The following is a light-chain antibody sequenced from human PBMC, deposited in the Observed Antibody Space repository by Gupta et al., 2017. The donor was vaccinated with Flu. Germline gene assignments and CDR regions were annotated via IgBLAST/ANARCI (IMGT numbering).Light chain of an antibody. CDR2: AVS. Sequence: ASVGDRVTITCRASQGINSYSAWYQQKPGKAPKLLIYAVSGLQSGVPSRFSGSGSGTEFTLTISSLQPEDSATYYCQHLNTYPNLTFGGGTKVEIK. CDR3: QHLNTYPNLT. V-gene: IGKV1-9*01. J-gene: IGKJ4*01. CDR1: QGINSY.